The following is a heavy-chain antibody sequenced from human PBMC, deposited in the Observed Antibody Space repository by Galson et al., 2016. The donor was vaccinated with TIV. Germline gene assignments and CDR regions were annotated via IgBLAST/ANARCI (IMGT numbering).Heavy chain of an antibody. CDR1: ADSITSYY. V-gene: IGHV4-59*01. Sequence: SETLSLTCPVSADSITSYYWSWIRQSPGKGLEWLGYIYYNSGSISYNPSLKSRVTISVDTSKNQFSLRLASVTAADTAVYFCATYYVGMGGEGYWGQGTLVTVSS. CDR3: ATYYVGMGGEGY. D-gene: IGHD3-10*02. J-gene: IGHJ4*02. CDR2: IYYNSGSI.